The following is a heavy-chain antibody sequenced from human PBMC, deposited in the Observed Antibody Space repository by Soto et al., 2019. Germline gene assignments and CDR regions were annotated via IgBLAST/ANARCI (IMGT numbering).Heavy chain of an antibody. CDR3: ARDIGRFPTPSSFDI. J-gene: IGHJ3*02. CDR2: ISSSGSTT. CDR1: GFTFSSYA. D-gene: IGHD1-26*01. V-gene: IGHV3-48*04. Sequence: EVQLLESGGGLVQPGGSLRLSCAASGFTFSSYAMSWVRQAPGKGLEWVSCISSSGSTTYYADSVKGRFTISRDNAKNSLYLQLNSLRADDTAVYYCARDIGRFPTPSSFDIWGQGTMVTVSS.